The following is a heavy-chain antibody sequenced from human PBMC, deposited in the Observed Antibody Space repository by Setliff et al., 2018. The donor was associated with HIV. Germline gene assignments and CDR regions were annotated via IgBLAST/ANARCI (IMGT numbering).Heavy chain of an antibody. V-gene: IGHV3-23*01. CDR2: INTNGGTT. CDR3: AREPSYCGHDCCSLLDY. D-gene: IGHD2-21*02. J-gene: IGHJ4*01. Sequence: GGSLRLSCAASGLTFSSYAMSWVRQAPGKGLKWVSTINTNGGTTYYRDSVKGRFTISRDNSKNTLYLQMNSLRAEDTALYYCAREPSYCGHDCCSLLDYWGQGTLVTVSS. CDR1: GLTFSSYA.